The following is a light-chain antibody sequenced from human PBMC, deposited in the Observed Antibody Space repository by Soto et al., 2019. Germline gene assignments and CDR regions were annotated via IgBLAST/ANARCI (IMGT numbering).Light chain of an antibody. J-gene: IGLJ1*01. CDR3: QSYDTSLSGFYV. Sequence: QSVLTQPPSVSGAPGQRVTISCTGSSSNIRAGYDVHWYQQVPGTAPKLLIYGNSNRPSGVPDRFSGSKSGTSASLAITGLQAEDEADYYCQSYDTSLSGFYVFGTGTKLTVL. CDR2: GNS. V-gene: IGLV1-40*01. CDR1: SSNIRAGYD.